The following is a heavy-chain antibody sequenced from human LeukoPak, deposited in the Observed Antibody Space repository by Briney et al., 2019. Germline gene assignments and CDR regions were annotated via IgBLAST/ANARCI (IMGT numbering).Heavy chain of an antibody. CDR1: GYIFTGYY. CDR3: ARGPGGGYDWLGY. D-gene: IGHD5-12*01. Sequence: ASVKVSCKASGYIFTGYYLHWVRQAPGQGLEWIGWSNPTSGSTNYAQKFQGRVTMTRDTSISTAYMELSRLRSDDTAVYYCARGPGGGYDWLGYWGQGTLVTVSS. CDR2: SNPTSGST. J-gene: IGHJ4*02. V-gene: IGHV1-2*02.